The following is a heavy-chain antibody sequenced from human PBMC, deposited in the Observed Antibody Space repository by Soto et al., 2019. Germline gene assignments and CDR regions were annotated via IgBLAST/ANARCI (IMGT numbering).Heavy chain of an antibody. CDR1: GYSFTSYW. Sequence: GESLKISFKGSGYSFTSYWISWVRQMPGKGLEWMGRIDPSDSYTNYSPSFQGHVTISADKSISTAYLQWSSLKASDTAMYYCARQGVMVYGQGDYYYGMDVWGQGTTVTVSS. J-gene: IGHJ6*02. D-gene: IGHD2-8*01. V-gene: IGHV5-10-1*01. CDR3: ARQGVMVYGQGDYYYGMDV. CDR2: IDPSDSYT.